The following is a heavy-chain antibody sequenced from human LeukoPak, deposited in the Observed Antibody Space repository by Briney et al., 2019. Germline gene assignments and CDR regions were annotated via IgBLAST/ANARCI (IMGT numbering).Heavy chain of an antibody. CDR2: IYYSGGT. D-gene: IGHD1-26*01. Sequence: SETLSLTCTVSGGSVSSYYWSWIRQPPGKGLEWIGYIYYSGGTNYNPSLNSRVTISVDTSKNQFSLKLSSVTAADTAVYYCARAPEFGATGGYYFDYWGQGTLVTVSS. CDR3: ARAPEFGATGGYYFDY. J-gene: IGHJ4*02. V-gene: IGHV4-59*02. CDR1: GGSVSSYY.